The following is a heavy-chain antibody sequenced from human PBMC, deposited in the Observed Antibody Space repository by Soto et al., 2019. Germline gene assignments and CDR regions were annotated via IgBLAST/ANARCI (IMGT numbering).Heavy chain of an antibody. V-gene: IGHV3-30-3*01. D-gene: IGHD1-26*01. Sequence: QVQLVESGGGVVQPGRSLRLSCAASGFTFSSYAMHWVRQAPGQGLEWVAVISYDGSNKYYADSVKGRFTISRDNSKNTLYLQMNSLRAEDTAVYYCASGLWELLLPLDYWGQGTLVTVSS. CDR1: GFTFSSYA. CDR3: ASGLWELLLPLDY. J-gene: IGHJ4*02. CDR2: ISYDGSNK.